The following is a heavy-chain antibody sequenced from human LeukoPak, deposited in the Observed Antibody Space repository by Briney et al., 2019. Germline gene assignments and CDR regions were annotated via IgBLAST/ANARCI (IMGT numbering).Heavy chain of an antibody. CDR1: GFTFSSYA. CDR3: ARGGASGSYRREFDY. CDR2: ISGSGGST. Sequence: PGGSLRLSCAASGFTFSSYAMSWVRQAPGQGLEWVSAISGSGGSTYYADSVKGRFTISRDNSKNTLYLQMNSLRAEDTAVYYCARGGASGSYRREFDYWGQGTLVTVSS. D-gene: IGHD1-26*01. J-gene: IGHJ4*02. V-gene: IGHV3-23*01.